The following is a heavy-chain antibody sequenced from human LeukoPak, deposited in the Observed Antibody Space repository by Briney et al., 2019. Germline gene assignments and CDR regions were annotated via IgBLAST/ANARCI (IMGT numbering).Heavy chain of an antibody. CDR2: IRYDGSNK. CDR3: ARADGDYEGYFDY. V-gene: IGHV3-30*02. J-gene: IGHJ4*02. D-gene: IGHD4-17*01. CDR1: GFTFSSYG. Sequence: GGSLRLSCAASGFTFSSYGMHWVRQAPGKGLEWVAFIRYDGSNKYYADSVKGRFTISRDNSKNTLYLQMNSLRAEDTAVYYCARADGDYEGYFDYWGQGTLVTVSS.